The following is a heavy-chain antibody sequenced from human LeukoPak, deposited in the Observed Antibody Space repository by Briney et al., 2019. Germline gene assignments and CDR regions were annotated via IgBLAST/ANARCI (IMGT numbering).Heavy chain of an antibody. CDR2: ISGSGGST. V-gene: IGHV3-23*01. Sequence: GGSLRLSCAASGFTFSSYAMSWVRQAPGKGLEWVSAISGSGGSTYYADSAKGRFTISRDNSKNTLYLQMNSLRAEDTAVYYCAKGSSSWNIRYYFDYWGQGTLVTVSS. CDR1: GFTFSSYA. CDR3: AKGSSSWNIRYYFDY. J-gene: IGHJ4*02. D-gene: IGHD6-13*01.